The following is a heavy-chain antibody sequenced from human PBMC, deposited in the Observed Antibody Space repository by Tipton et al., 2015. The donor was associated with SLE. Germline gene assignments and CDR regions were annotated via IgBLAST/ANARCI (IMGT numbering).Heavy chain of an antibody. Sequence: TLSLTCTVSGGSISSGGYYWSWIRQHPGKGLEWIGYIYTSGSTNYNPSLKSRVTISVDTSKNQFSLKLSSVIAADTAVYYCARDIEAPGDFLYFDYWGQGILVTVSS. CDR1: GGSISSGGYY. J-gene: IGHJ4*02. CDR3: ARDIEAPGDFLYFDY. V-gene: IGHV4-61*08. CDR2: IYTSGST. D-gene: IGHD7-27*01.